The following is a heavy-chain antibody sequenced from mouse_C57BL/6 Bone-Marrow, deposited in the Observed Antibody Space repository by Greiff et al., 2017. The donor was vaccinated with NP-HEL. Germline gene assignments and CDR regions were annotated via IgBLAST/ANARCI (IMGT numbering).Heavy chain of an antibody. CDR2: IYPSDSET. Sequence: VQLQQPGAELVRPGSSVKLSCKASGYTFTSYWMDWVKQRPGQGLEWIGNIYPSDSETHYNQKFKDKATLTVDKSSSTAYMQLSSLTSEDSAVYYCAREGTTVAFDYWGQGTTLTVSS. D-gene: IGHD1-1*01. CDR1: GYTFTSYW. V-gene: IGHV1-61*01. CDR3: AREGTTVAFDY. J-gene: IGHJ2*01.